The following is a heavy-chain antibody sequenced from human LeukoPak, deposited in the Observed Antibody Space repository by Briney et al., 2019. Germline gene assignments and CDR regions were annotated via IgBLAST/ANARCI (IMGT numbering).Heavy chain of an antibody. CDR2: IWYDGSNK. CDR3: ARERGYLWGYYDSSGYYSMGY. Sequence: PGGSLRLSCAASGFTFSSYGMHWVRQAPGKGLERVAVIWYDGSNKYYADSVKGRFTISRDNSKNTLYLQMNSLRAEDTAVYYCARERGYLWGYYDSSGYYSMGYWGQGTLVTVSS. V-gene: IGHV3-33*01. CDR1: GFTFSSYG. J-gene: IGHJ4*02. D-gene: IGHD3-22*01.